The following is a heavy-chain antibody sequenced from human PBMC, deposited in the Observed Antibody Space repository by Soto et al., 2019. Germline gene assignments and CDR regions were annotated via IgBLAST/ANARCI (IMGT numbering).Heavy chain of an antibody. CDR2: IFWDDDK. CDR3: AYKYLTYFDF. Sequence: QITLKESGPTLVTPTQTLTLTCAFSGFSLSTNGVGVGWIRQPPGKAPEWLALIFWDDDKRFTPFLENRLTITKDTSKNQVVLTMTNMDPMDTATYFCAYKYLTYFDFWGQGILVTVSS. J-gene: IGHJ4*02. V-gene: IGHV2-5*02. CDR1: GFSLSTNGVG.